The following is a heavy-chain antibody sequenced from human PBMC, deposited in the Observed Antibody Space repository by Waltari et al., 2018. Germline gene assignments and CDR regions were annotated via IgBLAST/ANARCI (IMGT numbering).Heavy chain of an antibody. J-gene: IGHJ6*03. Sequence: QVQLQQWGAGLLKPSETLSLTCAVYGESLSGFYWGWIRQPPGKGLEWIGEINQIGRANHNPSHKSGSTISKHDAKNNFPRGLSSVPAGDTVVFYCARLGYSMLGGGNPASYYYMAVGGKGATVTISS. CDR1: GESLSGFY. CDR3: ARLGYSMLGGGNPASYYYMAV. V-gene: IGHV4-34*04. D-gene: IGHD3-10*02. CDR2: INQIGRA.